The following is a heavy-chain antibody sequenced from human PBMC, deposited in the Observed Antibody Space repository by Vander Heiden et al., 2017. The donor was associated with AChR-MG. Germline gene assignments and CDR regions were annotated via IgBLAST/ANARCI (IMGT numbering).Heavy chain of an antibody. Sequence: EVQLLESGGGLVQPGGSLRLSCAASGFTCSSYAMSWVRQAPGKGLEWVSGISGSGGSTYYADSVKGRFTISRDNSKNTLYLQMNSLRAEDTAVYYCAKGTTYYDFWSGSETGYYMDVWGKGTTVTVSS. D-gene: IGHD3-3*01. CDR2: ISGSGGST. CDR1: GFTCSSYA. CDR3: AKGTTYYDFWSGSETGYYMDV. V-gene: IGHV3-23*01. J-gene: IGHJ6*03.